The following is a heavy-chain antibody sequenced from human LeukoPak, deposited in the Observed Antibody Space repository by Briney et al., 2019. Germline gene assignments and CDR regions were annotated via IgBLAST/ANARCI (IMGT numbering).Heavy chain of an antibody. V-gene: IGHV3-21*01. CDR2: ISSSSTYI. Sequence: GGSLRLSCAASGFTSSRYTMNWVRQAPGKGLEWVSSISSSSTYIYYADSLRGRFTISRRDDRNSLYLQVDSLKVEDTAVYYCARDAAMVGATGDNWFDPWGQGTLVTVAS. D-gene: IGHD1-26*01. J-gene: IGHJ5*02. CDR1: GFTSSRYT. CDR3: ARDAAMVGATGDNWFDP.